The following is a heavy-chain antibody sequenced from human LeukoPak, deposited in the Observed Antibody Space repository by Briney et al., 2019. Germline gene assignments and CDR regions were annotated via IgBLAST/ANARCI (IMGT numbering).Heavy chain of an antibody. CDR3: AKEVAVIAGPWYFDY. CDR2: IGNDGTVT. CDR1: GYPFSSYS. D-gene: IGHD2-21*01. Sequence: GGSLRLSCEASGYPFSSYSIHWVRQAPGKGLEWVAVIGNDGTVTHYTDSVKGRFILSRDNSKNTVYLQMDSLRVEDTAVYYCAKEVAVIAGPWYFDYWGQGTLVTVSS. V-gene: IGHV3-30*18. J-gene: IGHJ4*02.